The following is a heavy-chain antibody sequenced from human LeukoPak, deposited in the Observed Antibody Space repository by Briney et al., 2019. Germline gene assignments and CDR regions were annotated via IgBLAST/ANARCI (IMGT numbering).Heavy chain of an antibody. CDR2: ICSSGSTI. CDR1: GFTFSDYY. V-gene: IGHV3-11*04. D-gene: IGHD4-17*01. Sequence: SGGSLRLSCAASGFTFSDYYMSWIRQAPGKGLEWVSYICSSGSTIYYADSVKGRFTFSRDNAKNSLYLQMNSLSAEDTAVYYSARGATVTNPYFDHWGQGTLVAVSS. CDR3: ARGATVTNPYFDH. J-gene: IGHJ4*02.